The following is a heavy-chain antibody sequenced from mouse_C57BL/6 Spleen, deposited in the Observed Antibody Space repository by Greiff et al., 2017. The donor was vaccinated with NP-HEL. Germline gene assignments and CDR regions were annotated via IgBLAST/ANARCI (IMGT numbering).Heavy chain of an antibody. D-gene: IGHD2-5*01. CDR1: GFTFSNYW. CDR2: IRLKSDNYAT. CDR3: TGNSNYQYWYFDV. V-gene: IGHV6-3*01. J-gene: IGHJ1*03. Sequence: EVKLMESGGGLVQPGGSMKLSCVASGFTFSNYWMNWVRQSPEKGLEWVAQIRLKSDNYATHYAESVKGRFTISRDDSKSSVYLQMNNLRAEDTGIYYCTGNSNYQYWYFDVWGTGTTVTVSS.